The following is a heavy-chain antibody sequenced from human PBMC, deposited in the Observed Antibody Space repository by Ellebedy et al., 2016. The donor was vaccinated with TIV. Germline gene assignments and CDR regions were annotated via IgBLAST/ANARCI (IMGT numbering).Heavy chain of an antibody. J-gene: IGHJ6*03. CDR2: INHSGST. V-gene: IGHV4-34*01. CDR1: GGSISSYY. Sequence: SETLSLTXTVSGGSISSYYWSWIRQPPGKGLEWIGEINHSGSTNYNPSLKSRVTISVDTSKNQFSLKLSSVTAADTAVYYCARAPYYDFWSGYYPFYYYYYMDGWGKGTTVTVSS. CDR3: ARAPYYDFWSGYYPFYYYYYMDG. D-gene: IGHD3-3*01.